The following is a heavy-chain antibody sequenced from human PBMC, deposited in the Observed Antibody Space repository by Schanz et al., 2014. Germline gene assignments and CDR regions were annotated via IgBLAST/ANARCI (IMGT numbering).Heavy chain of an antibody. Sequence: EVQLVESGGGLVQPGGTLRLSCAASGFTFSGYSMNWVRQAPGKGLEWVSALSEGGGGTHYADSVRGRFTISSDSSKNTLYLQMNSLRAEDTAVYYCAKGRFGELSAFDIWGQGTMVTVSS. V-gene: IGHV3-23*04. CDR2: LSEGGGGT. D-gene: IGHD3-10*01. J-gene: IGHJ3*02. CDR3: AKGRFGELSAFDI. CDR1: GFTFSGYS.